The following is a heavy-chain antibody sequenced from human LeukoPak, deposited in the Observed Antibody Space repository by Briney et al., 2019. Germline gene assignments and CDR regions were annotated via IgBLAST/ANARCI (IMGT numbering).Heavy chain of an antibody. D-gene: IGHD7-27*01. V-gene: IGHV1-8*01. CDR2: MSPNSGDT. CDR3: ARGPPNWGYDY. CDR1: GYTFTSYD. J-gene: IGHJ4*02. Sequence: ASVKVSCKASGYTFTSYDFNWVRQATGQRPEWMGWMSPNSGDTGYAQKFRDRVTMTRNTSISTACMELSSLRSDDTAVYYCARGPPNWGYDYWGPGTLVTVSS.